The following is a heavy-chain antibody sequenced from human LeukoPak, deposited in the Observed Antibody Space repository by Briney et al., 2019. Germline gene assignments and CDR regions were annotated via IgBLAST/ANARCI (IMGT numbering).Heavy chain of an antibody. V-gene: IGHV3-21*01. J-gene: IGHJ3*02. CDR1: GFTFSSYS. D-gene: IGHD2-21*01. CDR2: ISSSSSYI. Sequence: GGSLRLSCAASGFTFSSYSMNWVRQAPGKGLKWVSSISSSSSYIYYADSVKGRFTISRDNAKNSLYLQMNSLRAEDTAVYYCARSGAYCGGDCPEDAFDIWGQGTMVTVSS. CDR3: ARSGAYCGGDCPEDAFDI.